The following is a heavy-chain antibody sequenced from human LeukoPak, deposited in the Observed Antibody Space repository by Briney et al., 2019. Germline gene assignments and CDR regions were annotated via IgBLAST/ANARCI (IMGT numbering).Heavy chain of an antibody. V-gene: IGHV4-59*01. Sequence: PPETLSLTCTVSGGSISSYYWSWLRQPPGKGLEWIGYIYYSGSTNYNPSLKSRVTISVDTSKNQFSLKLSSVTAADTAVYYCAALMRAAHSVYFQHWGQGTLVTVSS. CDR2: IYYSGST. J-gene: IGHJ1*01. CDR3: AALMRAAHSVYFQH. CDR1: GGSISSYY. D-gene: IGHD2-8*01.